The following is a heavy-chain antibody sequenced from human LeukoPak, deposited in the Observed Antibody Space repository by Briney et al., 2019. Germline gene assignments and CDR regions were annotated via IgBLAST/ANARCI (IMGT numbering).Heavy chain of an antibody. D-gene: IGHD3-10*01. CDR1: GGSISSYY. CDR3: ARSVRGVILFDY. Sequence: PSETLSLTCTVSGGSISSYYCSSIRQPPREGLEWIGYIYYSGSTNYNPSLKSRVTISVDTSKNQFSLKLSSVTAADTAVYYCARSVRGVILFDYWGQGTLVTVSS. CDR2: IYYSGST. J-gene: IGHJ4*02. V-gene: IGHV4-59*08.